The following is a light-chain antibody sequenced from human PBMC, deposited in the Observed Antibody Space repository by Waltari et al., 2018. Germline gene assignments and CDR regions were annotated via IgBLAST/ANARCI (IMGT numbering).Light chain of an antibody. Sequence: QPVLTQPPSMSGAPGQKVTIPCTGGSSNFGAGYDVQWYQQFPGTAPKLRIFGNTNRPAGVPGRFSGSRSGTSASLAIAGLQSEDEAVYYCQSFDSSLSASVFGIGTKLTVL. CDR3: QSFDSSLSASV. J-gene: IGLJ3*02. V-gene: IGLV1-40*01. CDR2: GNT. CDR1: SSNFGAGYD.